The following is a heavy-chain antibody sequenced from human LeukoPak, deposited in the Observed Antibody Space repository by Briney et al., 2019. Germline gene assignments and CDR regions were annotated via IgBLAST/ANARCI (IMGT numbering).Heavy chain of an antibody. CDR1: GFTFSSYA. D-gene: IGHD5-18*01. CDR2: IKSKTDGGTT. J-gene: IGHJ4*02. V-gene: IGHV3-15*01. Sequence: GGSLRLSCAASGFTFSSYAMSWVRQAPGKGLEWVGRIKSKTDGGTTDYAAPVKGRFTISRDDSKNTLYLQMNSLKTEDIAVYYCTQYTYGFFQYWGQGTLVTVSS. CDR3: TQYTYGFFQY.